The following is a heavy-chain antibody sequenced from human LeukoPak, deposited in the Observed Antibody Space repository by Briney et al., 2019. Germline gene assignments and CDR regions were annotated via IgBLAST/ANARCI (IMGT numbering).Heavy chain of an antibody. CDR3: AREVNSGYYDSSGYYCLRWFDP. CDR1: GGSISSYY. J-gene: IGHJ5*02. D-gene: IGHD3-22*01. V-gene: IGHV4-59*01. Sequence: SETLSLTCTVSGGSISSYYWSWIRQPPGKGLEWIGYIYYSGSTNYNPSLKSRVTISVDTSKNQFSLKLSSVTAADTAVYYCAREVNSGYYDSSGYYCLRWFDPWGRGTLVTVSS. CDR2: IYYSGST.